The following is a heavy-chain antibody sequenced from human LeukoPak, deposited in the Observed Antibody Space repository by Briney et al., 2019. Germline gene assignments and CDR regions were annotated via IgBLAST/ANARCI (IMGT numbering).Heavy chain of an antibody. D-gene: IGHD2-2*02. V-gene: IGHV3-30-3*01. J-gene: IGHJ6*03. CDR3: ARDGIVVVPAVINYYYYYYMDV. Sequence: GRSLRLSCAASGFTFSRYAMHWVRQAPGKGLEWVAVISYDGSNNYYADSVEGRFTISRDNSKNTLYLQMNSLRAEDTAVYYCARDGIVVVPAVINYYYYYYMDVWGKGTTVTVSS. CDR2: ISYDGSNN. CDR1: GFTFSRYA.